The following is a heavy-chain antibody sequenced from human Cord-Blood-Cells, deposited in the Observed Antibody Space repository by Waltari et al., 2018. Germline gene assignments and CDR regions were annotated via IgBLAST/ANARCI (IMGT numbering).Heavy chain of an antibody. CDR2: ISYDGSNK. V-gene: IGHV3-30*18. D-gene: IGHD4-4*01. J-gene: IGHJ2*01. CDR1: GFTFSSYG. Sequence: QVQLVESGGGVVQPGRSLRLSCAASGFTFSSYGMHWVRQAPGKGLGWVEVISYDGSNKYYADSVKGRFTISRDNSKNTLYLQMNSLRAEDTAVYYCAKDLQYWYFDLWGRGTLVTVSS. CDR3: AKDLQYWYFDL.